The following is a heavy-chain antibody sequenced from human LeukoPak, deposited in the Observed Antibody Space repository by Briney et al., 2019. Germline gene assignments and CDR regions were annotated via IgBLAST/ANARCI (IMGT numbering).Heavy chain of an antibody. D-gene: IGHD7-27*01. J-gene: IGHJ4*02. CDR1: GFPLSSYW. CDR3: ATSLGPLTEY. Sequence: GGSLRLSCAASGFPLSSYWMHWVRQTAGKGLVRVSRINSGGSGTSYADSVEGRFTISRDNAKNILYLQMNSLRAEDTALYYCATSLGPLTEYWGQGTLVTVSS. CDR2: INSGGSGT. V-gene: IGHV3-74*01.